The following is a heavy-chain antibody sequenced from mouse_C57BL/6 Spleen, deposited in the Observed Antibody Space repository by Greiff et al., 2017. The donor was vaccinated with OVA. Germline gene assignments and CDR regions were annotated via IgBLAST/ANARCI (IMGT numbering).Heavy chain of an antibody. V-gene: IGHV5-4*01. CDR2: ISDGGSYT. J-gene: IGHJ2*01. CDR1: GFTFSSYA. Sequence: EVQVVESGGGLVKPGGSLKLSCAASGFTFSSYAMSWVRQTPEKRLEWVATISDGGSYTYYPDNVKGRFTISRDNAKNNLYLQMSHLKSEDTAMYYCARGESYYGSIFDYWGQGTTLTVSS. D-gene: IGHD1-1*01. CDR3: ARGESYYGSIFDY.